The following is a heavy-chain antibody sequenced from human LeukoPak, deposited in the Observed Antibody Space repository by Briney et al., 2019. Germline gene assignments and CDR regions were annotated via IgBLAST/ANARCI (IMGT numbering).Heavy chain of an antibody. J-gene: IGHJ4*02. CDR3: AKDQIRDYYDSSGYLAIDY. V-gene: IGHV3-23*01. Sequence: PGGSLRLSCAASGFTFSSYAMSWVRQAPGKGLEWVSAISGSGATTYCADSVKGRFTISRDNSKNTLYLQMNSLGGEDTAVYYCAKDQIRDYYDSSGYLAIDYWGQGTLVTVSS. D-gene: IGHD3-22*01. CDR1: GFTFSSYA. CDR2: ISGSGATT.